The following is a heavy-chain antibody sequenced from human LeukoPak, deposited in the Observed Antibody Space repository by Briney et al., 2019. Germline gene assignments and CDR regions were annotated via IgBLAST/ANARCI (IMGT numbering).Heavy chain of an antibody. J-gene: IGHJ5*02. CDR3: ARDFCSSTCCFYDP. CDR1: GFTFSSYW. CDR2: TKQDGSEK. D-gene: IGHD2-2*01. V-gene: IGHV3-7*01. Sequence: PGGSLRLSSAASGFTFSSYWMSWVRQAPGKGLEWVANTKQDGSEKYYVDSVKGRFTISRDNAKNSLYLQMNRLRAEDTDLYYCARDFCSSTCCFYDPWGQGTLVTVSS.